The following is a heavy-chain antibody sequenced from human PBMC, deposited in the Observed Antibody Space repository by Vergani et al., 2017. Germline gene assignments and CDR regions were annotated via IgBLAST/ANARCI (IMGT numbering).Heavy chain of an antibody. CDR2: IKQDGSEK. CDR3: ARSSGLYDSSGYYWFYYYYYMDV. J-gene: IGHJ6*03. D-gene: IGHD3-22*01. CDR1: GFTFSSYW. V-gene: IGHV3-7*03. Sequence: EVQLVESGGGLVQPGGSLRLSCAASGFTFSSYWMSWVRQAPGKGLEWVANIKQDGSEKYYVDSVKGRFTISRDNAKNSLYLQMNSLRAEDTAVYYCARSSGLYDSSGYYWFYYYYYMDVWGKGTTVTVSS.